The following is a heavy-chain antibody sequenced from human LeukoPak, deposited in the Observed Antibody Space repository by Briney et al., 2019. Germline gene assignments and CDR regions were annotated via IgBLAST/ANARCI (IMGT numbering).Heavy chain of an antibody. Sequence: NPSETLSLTCTVSGGSISSYYWSWIRQPPGKGLEWIGYIYYSGSTNYNPSLKSRVTISVDTSKNQFSLKLSSVTVADTAVYYCARGRIVGATSDYYYYGMDVWGQGTTVTVSS. CDR3: ARGRIVGATSDYYYYGMDV. V-gene: IGHV4-59*01. CDR2: IYYSGST. D-gene: IGHD1-26*01. CDR1: GGSISSYY. J-gene: IGHJ6*02.